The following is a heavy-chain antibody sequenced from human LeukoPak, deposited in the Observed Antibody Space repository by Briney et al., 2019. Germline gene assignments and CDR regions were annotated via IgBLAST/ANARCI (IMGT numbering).Heavy chain of an antibody. V-gene: IGHV4-34*01. CDR1: GGSFSGYY. CDR3: ARAGSGYYYDSRGWFDP. CDR2: INHRGRT. D-gene: IGHD3-22*01. Sequence: PSETLSLTCAVYGGSFSGYYWSWIRQPPGKGLEWIGEINHRGRTNYNPSLKSRVTISVDTSKNQFSLKLSSVTAADTAVYYCARAGSGYYYDSRGWFDPWGQGTLVTVSS. J-gene: IGHJ5*02.